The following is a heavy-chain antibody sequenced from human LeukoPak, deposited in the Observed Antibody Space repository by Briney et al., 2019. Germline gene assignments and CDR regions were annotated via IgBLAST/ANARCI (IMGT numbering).Heavy chain of an antibody. Sequence: GGSLRVSGAASGFTFSSYSMNWVRQAPGKGMEWVSSISSSSSYIYYADSVKGRFTICRDNAKNSLYLQMNSLRAEDTAVYYCARDAGGMDVWGQGTTVTVSS. J-gene: IGHJ6*02. CDR3: ARDAGGMDV. CDR1: GFTFSSYS. V-gene: IGHV3-21*01. CDR2: ISSSSSYI.